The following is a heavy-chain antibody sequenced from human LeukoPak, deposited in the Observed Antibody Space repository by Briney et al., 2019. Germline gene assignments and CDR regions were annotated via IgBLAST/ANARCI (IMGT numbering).Heavy chain of an antibody. CDR2: IIPIFGTA. J-gene: IGHJ4*02. Sequence: ASVKVSCKASGGTFSSYAIGWVRQAPGQGLEWMGGIIPIFGTANYAQKFQGRVTITADESTSTAYMELSSLRSEDTAVYYCARTYYYDSSGYYHLDYWGQGTLVTVSS. D-gene: IGHD3-22*01. CDR3: ARTYYYDSSGYYHLDY. CDR1: GGTFSSYA. V-gene: IGHV1-69*13.